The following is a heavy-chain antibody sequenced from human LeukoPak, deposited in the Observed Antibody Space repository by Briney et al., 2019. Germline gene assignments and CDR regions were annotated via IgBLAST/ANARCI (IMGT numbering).Heavy chain of an antibody. V-gene: IGHV3-43*02. D-gene: IGHD6-19*01. CDR2: ISGDGGST. CDR1: GFTFDEYG. J-gene: IGHJ4*02. CDR3: AKDQWQAGGFDY. Sequence: GGSLRLSCAASGFTFDEYGMYWVRQAPGKGLEWVSLISGDGGSTFYADSVKGRFTISRDNSKNSLYLQMNRLRTEDTALYYCAKDQWQAGGFDYWGQETLVTVSS.